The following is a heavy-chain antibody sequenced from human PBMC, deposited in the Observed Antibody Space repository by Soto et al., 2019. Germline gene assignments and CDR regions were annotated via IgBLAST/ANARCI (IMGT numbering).Heavy chain of an antibody. Sequence: KTSETLSLTCTVSGGSVRSGSYYWSWIRQTPGNGLEWIGYIQYSGDTTYNPSLKGRVTISVDTYKNQFSLKLASVTAADTALYYCATHDYADRVFDIWGQGTMVTVSS. V-gene: IGHV4-61*01. CDR3: ATHDYADRVFDI. D-gene: IGHD5-12*01. CDR1: GGSVRSGSYY. J-gene: IGHJ3*02. CDR2: IQYSGDT.